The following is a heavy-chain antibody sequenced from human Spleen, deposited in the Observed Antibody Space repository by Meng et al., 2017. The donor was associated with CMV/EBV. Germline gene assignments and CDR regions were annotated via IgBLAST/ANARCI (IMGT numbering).Heavy chain of an antibody. D-gene: IGHD3-10*01. CDR3: ARWGGYYSYGMDV. J-gene: IGHJ6*02. CDR2: INHGGST. V-gene: IGHV4-34*01. Sequence: GSLRLSCAVYGGSFSGYYWSWIRQPPGKGLGWIGEINHGGSTNYDPSPKSRVTISVDTSKNQFSLKLSSVTAADTAVYYCARWGGYYSYGMDVWGQGTTVTVSS. CDR1: GGSFSGYY.